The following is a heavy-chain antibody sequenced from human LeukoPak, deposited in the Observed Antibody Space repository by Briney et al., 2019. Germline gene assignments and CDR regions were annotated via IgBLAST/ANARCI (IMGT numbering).Heavy chain of an antibody. V-gene: IGHV1-2*06. J-gene: IGHJ4*02. CDR2: INPNNGAT. Sequence: GASVKVSCKASGYTFTGYYMHWVRQAPGQGLEWMGRINPNNGATNYAQKLQGRVTMTTDTSTSTAYMELRSLRSDDTAVYYCARDPGYSYPMGDYWGQGTLVTVSS. CDR1: GYTFTGYY. D-gene: IGHD5-18*01. CDR3: ARDPGYSYPMGDY.